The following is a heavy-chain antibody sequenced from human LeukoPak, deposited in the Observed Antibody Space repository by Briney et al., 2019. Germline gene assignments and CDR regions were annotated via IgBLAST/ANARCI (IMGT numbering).Heavy chain of an antibody. J-gene: IGHJ4*02. CDR2: IDWDGDK. CDR1: EFSLSTSGMC. Sequence: SGPTLVNPTQTLTLTCAFSEFSLSTSGMCVSWIRQPPGKALEWLALIDWDGDKYYSTSLKTRLTISKDTSKNQVVLTMTNMDPVDTATYYCARMMYGDFVNYFDSWGQGTLATVSS. D-gene: IGHD4-17*01. CDR3: ARMMYGDFVNYFDS. V-gene: IGHV2-70*01.